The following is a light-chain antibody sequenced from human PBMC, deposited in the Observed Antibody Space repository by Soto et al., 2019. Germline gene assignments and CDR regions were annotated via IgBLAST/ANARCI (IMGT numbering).Light chain of an antibody. J-gene: IGKJ1*01. Sequence: VVMTQSPVTLSVSPGERVTLSCRASQSVDSRLAWYQHKPGQGPRLLIYGASTRASGVPDRFSGSGSGTEFTLTNSSLQSEDFSVYYCQQYKHWRTFGQGANVEIK. CDR3: QQYKHWRT. CDR1: QSVDSR. CDR2: GAS. V-gene: IGKV3-15*01.